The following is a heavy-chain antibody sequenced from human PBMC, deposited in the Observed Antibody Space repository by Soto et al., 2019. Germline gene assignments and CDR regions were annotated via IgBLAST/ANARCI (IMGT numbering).Heavy chain of an antibody. CDR2: IRSKANSYAT. CDR1: GFTFSGSA. J-gene: IGHJ4*02. V-gene: IGHV3-73*01. D-gene: IGHD3-9*01. CDR3: TSTLYDILTGYYSGPVGY. Sequence: PGGSLRLSCAASGFTFSGSAMHWVRQASGKGLEWVGRIRSKANSYATAYAASVKGRFTISRDDSKNTAYLQMNSLKTEDTAVYYCTSTLYDILTGYYSGPVGYWGQGTLVTVS.